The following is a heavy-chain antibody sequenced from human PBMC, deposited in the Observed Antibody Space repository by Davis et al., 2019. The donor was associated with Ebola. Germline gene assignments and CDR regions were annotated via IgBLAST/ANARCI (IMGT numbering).Heavy chain of an antibody. Sequence: ASVKVSCKASGYTFTSYGISWVRQAPGQGLEWMGWISAYNGNTNYAQKLQGRVTMTTDTSTSTAYMELRSLRSDDTAVYYCARAVALRGYYYYGMDVWGKGTTVTVSS. D-gene: IGHD4-23*01. CDR1: GYTFTSYG. CDR3: ARAVALRGYYYYGMDV. CDR2: ISAYNGNT. V-gene: IGHV1-18*01. J-gene: IGHJ6*04.